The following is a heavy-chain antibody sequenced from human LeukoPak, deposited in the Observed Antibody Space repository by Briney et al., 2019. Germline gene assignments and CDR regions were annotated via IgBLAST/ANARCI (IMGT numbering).Heavy chain of an antibody. CDR3: AKGVGNGDRDDAFDI. D-gene: IGHD4-17*01. CDR1: GFTFSSYG. V-gene: IGHV3-23*01. CDR2: IRWSGGST. J-gene: IGHJ3*02. Sequence: PGRSLRLSCAASGFTFSSYGMSWVRQAPGKGLEWVSAIRWSGGSTYYADSVKGRFTISRDNSKNTLYLQMNSLRAEDTAVYYCAKGVGNGDRDDAFDIWGQGTMVTVSS.